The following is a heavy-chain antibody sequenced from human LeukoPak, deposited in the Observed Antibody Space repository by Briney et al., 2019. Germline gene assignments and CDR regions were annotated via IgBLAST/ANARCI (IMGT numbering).Heavy chain of an antibody. J-gene: IGHJ3*02. V-gene: IGHV1-2*02. CDR3: ARDIVGATLIPAFDI. D-gene: IGHD1-26*01. CDR2: INPNSGGT. CDR1: GYTFTGYY. Sequence: GASVKVSCKASGYTFTGYYMHWVRQAPGQGLEWMGWINPNSGGTNYAQKFQGRVTMTRDTSISTAYMELSRLRSDDTAVYYCARDIVGATLIPAFDIWGQGTMVTVSS.